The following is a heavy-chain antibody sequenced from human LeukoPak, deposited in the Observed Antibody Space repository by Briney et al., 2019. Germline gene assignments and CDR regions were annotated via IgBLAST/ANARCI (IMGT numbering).Heavy chain of an antibody. CDR1: GCTFSSYA. Sequence: GGSLRLSCIASGCTFSSYAMYWVRQSPGKGLEWVSGIGDNGYATGYSDYVRGRFTISRDNSRNTVYLQLNSLRAEDTGLYFCARMGDFGGNTRYFQHWGQGTLVTVSS. J-gene: IGHJ1*01. CDR2: IGDNGYAT. D-gene: IGHD4-23*01. V-gene: IGHV3-23*01. CDR3: ARMGDFGGNTRYFQH.